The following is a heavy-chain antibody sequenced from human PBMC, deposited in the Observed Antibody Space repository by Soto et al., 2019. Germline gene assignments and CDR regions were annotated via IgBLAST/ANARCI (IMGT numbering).Heavy chain of an antibody. J-gene: IGHJ4*02. CDR3: VKGRSGDVGVFY. CDR1: GYSFTGYY. V-gene: IGHV1-2*02. D-gene: IGHD1-26*01. Sequence: QVQLVQSGAEVKKSGASVKISCKASGYSFTGYYIHWVRQAPGQGFEWMGEISPNSGGTKYAQKFQGRVTMTRDTSITTVYRDLSNLSPDDTAVYYCVKGRSGDVGVFYWGQGNLVTVYS. CDR2: ISPNSGGT.